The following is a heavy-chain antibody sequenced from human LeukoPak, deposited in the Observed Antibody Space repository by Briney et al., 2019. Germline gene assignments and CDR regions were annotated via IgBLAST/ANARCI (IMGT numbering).Heavy chain of an antibody. V-gene: IGHV4-4*07. CDR2: IYSGGST. CDR1: GGSINSYY. Sequence: SETLSLTCTVSGGSINSYYWSWSRQPAGTGLEWIGRIYSGGSTNYNPSLKSRVTMSVDTSKNQFSLKLGSVTAADTAVYYCARDEQGYAYFDYWGQGTRVTVSS. CDR3: ARDEQGYAYFDY. J-gene: IGHJ4*02. D-gene: IGHD5-18*01.